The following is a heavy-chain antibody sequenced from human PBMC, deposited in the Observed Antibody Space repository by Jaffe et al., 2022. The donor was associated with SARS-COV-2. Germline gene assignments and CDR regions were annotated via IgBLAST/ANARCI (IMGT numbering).Heavy chain of an antibody. CDR2: IYYSGST. Sequence: QVQLQESGPGLVKPSETLSLTCTVSGGSISSYYWSWIRQPPGKGLEWIGYIYYSGSTNYNPSLKSRVTISVDTSKNQFSLKLSSVTAADTAVYYCARDSYYDSSGYRYGMDVWGQGTTVTVSS. CDR3: ARDSYYDSSGYRYGMDV. J-gene: IGHJ6*02. V-gene: IGHV4-59*01. CDR1: GGSISSYY. D-gene: IGHD3-22*01.